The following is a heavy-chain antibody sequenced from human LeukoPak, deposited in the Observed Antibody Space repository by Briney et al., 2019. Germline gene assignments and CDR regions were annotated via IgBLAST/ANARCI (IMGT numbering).Heavy chain of an antibody. CDR3: ARENFEGSGHRLFQF. CDR2: FYNSGST. CDR1: GSSMNNYY. V-gene: IGHV4-59*01. Sequence: SETLSLTCTVSGSSMNNYYWSWIRQPPGRGLEWSGYFYNSGSTNYNPSLESRVTIALSTSKTEFSLKLTSVTAADTAVYYCARENFEGSGHRLFQFWGRGTLFTVSS. J-gene: IGHJ1*01. D-gene: IGHD2-15*01.